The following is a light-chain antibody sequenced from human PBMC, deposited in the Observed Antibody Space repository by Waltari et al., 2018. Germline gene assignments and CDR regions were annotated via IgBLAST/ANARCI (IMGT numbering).Light chain of an antibody. Sequence: DIVLTQSPATLSLSPGERATLSCRASQSVSSNLAWYQQKPGQAPRLLIYDASNRATGIPARFSGSGSGTDFTLTISSLEPEDFAVYYCQQRSNWLALTFGGGTKVEIK. CDR2: DAS. CDR3: QQRSNWLALT. CDR1: QSVSSN. J-gene: IGKJ4*01. V-gene: IGKV3-11*01.